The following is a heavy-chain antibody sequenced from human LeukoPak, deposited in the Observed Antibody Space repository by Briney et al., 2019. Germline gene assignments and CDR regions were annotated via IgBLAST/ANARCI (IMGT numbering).Heavy chain of an antibody. CDR3: AREEYSSSSYYYYMDV. CDR2: INPNSGGT. J-gene: IGHJ6*03. CDR1: GYTFTGYY. V-gene: IGHV1-2*02. D-gene: IGHD6-6*01. Sequence: ASVKVSCKASGYTFTGYYMHWVRQAPGQGLEWMGWINPNSGGTNYAQKLQGRVTMTTDTSTSTAYMELRSLRSDDTAVYYCAREEYSSSSYYYYMDVWGKGTTVTVSS.